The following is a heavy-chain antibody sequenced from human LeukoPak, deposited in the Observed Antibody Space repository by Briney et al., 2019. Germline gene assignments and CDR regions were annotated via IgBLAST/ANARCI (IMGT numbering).Heavy chain of an antibody. CDR3: AKALRVTATKNYFDY. Sequence: GGSLRLSCAASGFTVSSNYMSWVRQAPGKGLEWVSVIYSGGSTYYADSVKGRFTISRDNSKNTLYLQMNSLRAEDTAVYYGAKALRVTATKNYFDYWGQGTLVTVSS. D-gene: IGHD2-21*02. CDR2: IYSGGST. V-gene: IGHV3-53*01. J-gene: IGHJ4*02. CDR1: GFTVSSNY.